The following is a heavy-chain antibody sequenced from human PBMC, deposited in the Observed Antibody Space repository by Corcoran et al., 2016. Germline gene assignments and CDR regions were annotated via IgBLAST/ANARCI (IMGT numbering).Heavy chain of an antibody. V-gene: IGHV1-18*01. D-gene: IGHD3-10*01. CDR2: ISAYNGNT. J-gene: IGHJ6*02. CDR3: ARVQGLRDGFGELLYKLGFSGGYYYYGMDV. Sequence: QVQLVQSGAEVKKPGASVKVSCKASGYTFTSYGISWVRQAPGQGLEWMGWISAYNGNTNYAQKLQGRVTMTTDTSTSTAYMELRSLRSDDTAVYYCARVQGLRDGFGELLYKLGFSGGYYYYGMDVWGQGTTVTVSS. CDR1: GYTFTSYG.